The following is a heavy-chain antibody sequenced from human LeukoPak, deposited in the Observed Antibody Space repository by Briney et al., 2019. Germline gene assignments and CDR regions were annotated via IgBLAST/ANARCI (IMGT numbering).Heavy chain of an antibody. J-gene: IGHJ5*02. V-gene: IGHV3-21*01. CDR2: ISSSSSYI. Sequence: GGSLRLSCAASGFTFSSYSMNWVRQAPGKGLEWVSSISSSSSYIYYADSVKGRFTISRDNAKNSLYLQMNGLRAEDTAVYYCARAPHLCSGGSCWEENWFDPWGQGTLVTVSS. CDR1: GFTFSSYS. D-gene: IGHD2-15*01. CDR3: ARAPHLCSGGSCWEENWFDP.